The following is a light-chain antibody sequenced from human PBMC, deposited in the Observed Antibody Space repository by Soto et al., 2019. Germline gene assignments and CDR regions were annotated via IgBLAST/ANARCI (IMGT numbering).Light chain of an antibody. CDR1: RSYIGNNH. CDR2: SDH. J-gene: IGLJ1*01. CDR3: SACDVRLSGHG. V-gene: IGLV1-47*01. Sequence: SRSYIGNNHIYWYQQLPGTAPKLFISSDHQRPSGVPDRCAGFRAGTSGSLAIRGLRSEDGADDYCSACDVRLSGHGFGTGTKGTVL.